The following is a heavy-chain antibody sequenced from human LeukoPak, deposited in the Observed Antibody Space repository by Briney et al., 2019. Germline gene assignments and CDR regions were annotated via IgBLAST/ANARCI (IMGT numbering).Heavy chain of an antibody. CDR1: GYTFTSYY. CDR2: INPTGGST. CDR3: ATEPAGYSYDY. J-gene: IGHJ4*02. D-gene: IGHD5-18*01. V-gene: IGHV1-46*01. Sequence: ASVKVSCKASGYTFTSYYMHWVRQAPGQGLEWMGIINPTGGSTSYAQKFQGRVTMTRDTSTSTVYMELSSLRSEDTAVYYCATEPAGYSYDYWGQGTLVTVSS.